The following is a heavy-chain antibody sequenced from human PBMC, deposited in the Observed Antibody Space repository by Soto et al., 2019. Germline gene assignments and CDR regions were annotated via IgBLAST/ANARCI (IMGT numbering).Heavy chain of an antibody. CDR1: GFTFSSYG. CDR2: IWYDGSNK. D-gene: IGHD3-9*01. Sequence: GGSLRLSCAASGFTFSSYGMHWVRQAPGKGLEWVAVIWYDGSNKYYADSVKGRFTISRDNSKNTLYLQMNSLRAEDTAGYYCARDYNLLDILTGYYRQPYYYYGMDVWGQGTTVTVSS. J-gene: IGHJ6*02. V-gene: IGHV3-33*01. CDR3: ARDYNLLDILTGYYRQPYYYYGMDV.